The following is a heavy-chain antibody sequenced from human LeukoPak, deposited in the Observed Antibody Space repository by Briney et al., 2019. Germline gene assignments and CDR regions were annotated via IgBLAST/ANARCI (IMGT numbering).Heavy chain of an antibody. V-gene: IGHV3-21*06. CDR2: ISSTSSHI. D-gene: IGHD3-9*01. J-gene: IGHJ4*02. Sequence: PGGSLRLSCAASGFTVSSTYMSWVRQAPGKGLEWVSSISSTSSHIYYADSVKGRFTISRDNAKNSLYLQMNSLRAEDTAVYYCARAPYDILTGYSPYYFESWGQGTLVTVSS. CDR3: ARAPYDILTGYSPYYFES. CDR1: GFTVSSTY.